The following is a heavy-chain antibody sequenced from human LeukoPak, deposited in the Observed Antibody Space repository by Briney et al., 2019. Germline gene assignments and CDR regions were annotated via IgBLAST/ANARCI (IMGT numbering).Heavy chain of an antibody. J-gene: IGHJ4*02. CDR1: GFTFDDYG. CDR2: INWNGGST. V-gene: IGHV3-20*04. Sequence: GGSLRLFCAASGFTFDDYGMSWVRQAPGKGLEWVSGINWNGGSTGYADSVKGRITISRDNGKNSLYLQMNSLRAEDTALYYCAREMARGYYGSGSYYNVPDYWGQGTLVTVSS. D-gene: IGHD3-10*01. CDR3: AREMARGYYGSGSYYNVPDY.